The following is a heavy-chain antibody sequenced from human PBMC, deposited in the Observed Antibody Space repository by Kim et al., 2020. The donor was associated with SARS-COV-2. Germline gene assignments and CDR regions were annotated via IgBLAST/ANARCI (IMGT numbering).Heavy chain of an antibody. D-gene: IGHD3-22*01. CDR1: GGSFSGYY. V-gene: IGHV4-34*01. CDR2: INHSGST. Sequence: SETLSLTCAVYGGSFSGYYWSWIRQPPGKGLEWIGEINHSGSTNYNPSLKSRVTISVDTSKNQFSLKLSSVTAADTAVYYCARATIDSSGYYYHLPDYWGQGTLVTVSS. J-gene: IGHJ4*02. CDR3: ARATIDSSGYYYHLPDY.